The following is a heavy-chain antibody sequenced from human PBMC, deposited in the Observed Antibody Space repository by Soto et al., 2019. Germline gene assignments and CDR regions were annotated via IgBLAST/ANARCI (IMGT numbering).Heavy chain of an antibody. V-gene: IGHV1-69*02. CDR2: IIPILGIA. D-gene: IGHD2-2*01. Sequence: GASVKVSCKASGGTFSSYTISWVRQAPGQGLEWMGRIIPILGIANYAQKFQGRVTITADKSTSTAYMELSSLRSEDTAVYYCARNPPSDGVPAAMQWYFDLWGRGTLDTVSS. CDR1: GGTFSSYT. J-gene: IGHJ2*01. CDR3: ARNPPSDGVPAAMQWYFDL.